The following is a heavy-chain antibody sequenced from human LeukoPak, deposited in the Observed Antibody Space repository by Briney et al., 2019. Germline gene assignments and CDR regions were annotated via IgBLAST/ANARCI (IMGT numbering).Heavy chain of an antibody. CDR3: AREAVAALRHWFDP. V-gene: IGHV1-18*01. J-gene: IGHJ5*02. CDR2: ISAYNGNT. Sequence: ASVKVSCKASGGTFSSYAISWVRQAPGQGLEWMGWISAYNGNTNYAQKLQGRVTMTTDTSTSTAYMELRSLRSDDTAVYYCAREAVAALRHWFDPWGQGTLVTVSS. D-gene: IGHD6-19*01. CDR1: GGTFSSYA.